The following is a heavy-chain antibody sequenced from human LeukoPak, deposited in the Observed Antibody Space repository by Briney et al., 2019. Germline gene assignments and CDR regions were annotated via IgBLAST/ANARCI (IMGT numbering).Heavy chain of an antibody. Sequence: GGSLRLSCAASGFTFDDYAMHWVRQAPGKGLEWVSGISWNSGSIGYADSVKGRFTISRDNAKNSLYLQMNSLRAEDTAVYYCARSMTERAYWGQGTLVTVSS. CDR1: GFTFDDYA. CDR2: ISWNSGSI. J-gene: IGHJ4*02. D-gene: IGHD2-21*02. CDR3: ARSMTERAY. V-gene: IGHV3-9*01.